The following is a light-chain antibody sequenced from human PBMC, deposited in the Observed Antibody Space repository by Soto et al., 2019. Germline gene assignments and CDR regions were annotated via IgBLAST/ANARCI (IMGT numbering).Light chain of an antibody. Sequence: ALRMPQPPSSLSASVGDTVTLTCRASQGIDKDLGWYQQKPGKAPNLLIHAASSLQSGVPSRFSGSGSGTDFALTISSPQPEDFATYYCLQDFSYPFTFGPGTKVDIK. J-gene: IGKJ3*01. V-gene: IGKV1-6*01. CDR3: LQDFSYPFT. CDR1: QGIDKD. CDR2: AAS.